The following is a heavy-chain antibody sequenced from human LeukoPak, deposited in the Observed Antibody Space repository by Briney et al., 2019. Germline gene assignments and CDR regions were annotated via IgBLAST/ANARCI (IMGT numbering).Heavy chain of an antibody. CDR2: ISGSGGST. V-gene: IGHV3-23*01. J-gene: IGHJ6*03. CDR1: GFTFDDYG. Sequence: GGSLRLSCAASGFTFDDYGMSWVRQAPGKGLEWVSAISGSGGSTYYADSVKGRFTISRDNSKNTLYLQMNSLRAEDTAVYYCAKDQPYCSGGSCYRSYYYYMDVWGKGTTVTVSS. CDR3: AKDQPYCSGGSCYRSYYYYMDV. D-gene: IGHD2-15*01.